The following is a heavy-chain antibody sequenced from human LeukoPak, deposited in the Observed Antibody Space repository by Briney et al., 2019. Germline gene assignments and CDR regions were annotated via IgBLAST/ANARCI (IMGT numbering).Heavy chain of an antibody. Sequence: PSGTLSLTCAVSGGSISSTNWWSWVRQPPGKGLEWIGEIHHSGSTNYNPSLKSRVTISVDKSNNQFSLKLNSATAADTAEYYCARGGGYCSSTSCSRHYYFDYWGQGTLVTVSS. CDR3: ARGGGYCSSTSCSRHYYFDY. V-gene: IGHV4-4*02. J-gene: IGHJ4*02. D-gene: IGHD2-2*01. CDR2: IHHSGST. CDR1: GGSISSTNW.